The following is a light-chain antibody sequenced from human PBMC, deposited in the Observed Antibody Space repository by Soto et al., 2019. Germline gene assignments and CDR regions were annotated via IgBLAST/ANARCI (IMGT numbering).Light chain of an antibody. CDR1: QSVSSY. V-gene: IGKV3-11*01. CDR2: DAS. Sequence: VFRESPGTLSLPAGERCTLSGRASQSVSSYLAWYQQKPGQAPRLLIYDASNRATGIPARFSGSGSGTDFTLTIRSLESEEFAVYYCKHRNNWPLTFGGGTTVDIK. CDR3: KHRNNWPLT. J-gene: IGKJ4*01.